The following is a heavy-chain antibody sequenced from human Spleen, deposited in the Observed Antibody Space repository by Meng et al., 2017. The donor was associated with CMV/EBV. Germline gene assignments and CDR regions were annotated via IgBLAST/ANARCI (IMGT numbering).Heavy chain of an antibody. CDR2: FDPEDGET. D-gene: IGHD3-22*01. V-gene: IGHV1-24*01. CDR3: ATFDSSGQPSDY. J-gene: IGHJ4*02. CDR1: GYTLTELS. Sequence: VKVSCKVSGYTLTELSMHWVRQAPGKGLEWMGGFDPEDGETIYAQKFQGRVTMTEDTSTDTAYMELSSLRSEDTAVYYCATFDSSGQPSDYWGQGTLVTVSS.